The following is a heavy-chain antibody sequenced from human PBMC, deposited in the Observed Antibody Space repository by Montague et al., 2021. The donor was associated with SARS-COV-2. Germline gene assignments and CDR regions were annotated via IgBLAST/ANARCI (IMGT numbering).Heavy chain of an antibody. CDR3: ARDRDTRHTTPIDY. V-gene: IGHV3-30*04. CDR2: ISYDGSNK. J-gene: IGHJ4*02. CDR1: GFSFSEYA. D-gene: IGHD2-15*01. Sequence: SLRLSCAASGFSFSEYAMHWVRQAPGKGLERVAIISYDGSNKYYAVSVKGRFTISRDNSKNTLFLQMSSLRAEDTAVYFCARDRDTRHTTPIDYWGQGTLVTVSS.